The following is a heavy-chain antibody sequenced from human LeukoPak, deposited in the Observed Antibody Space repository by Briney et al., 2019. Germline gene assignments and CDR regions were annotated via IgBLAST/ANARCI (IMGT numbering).Heavy chain of an antibody. V-gene: IGHV1-8*02. D-gene: IGHD3-10*01. CDR3: ARASHKVIWFRAYYFDY. CDR1: GYTFTGYY. CDR2: MNPNSGNT. J-gene: IGHJ4*02. Sequence: ASVKVSCKASGYTFTGYYMHWVRQATGQGLEWMGWMNPNSGNTGYAQKFQGRVTMTRNTSISTAYMELSSLRSEDTAVYYCARASHKVIWFRAYYFDYWGQGTLVTVSS.